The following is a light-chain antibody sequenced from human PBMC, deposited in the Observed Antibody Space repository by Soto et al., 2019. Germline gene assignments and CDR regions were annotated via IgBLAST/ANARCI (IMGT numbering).Light chain of an antibody. CDR1: SSDVGSYNL. V-gene: IGLV2-23*02. CDR2: EVS. J-gene: IGLJ3*02. Sequence: QSVLTQPASVSRSPGQSITISCTGTSSDVGSYNLVSWYQQHPGKAPKLMIYEVSKRPSGVSNRFSGSKSGNTASLTISGLQAEDEADYYCCSYAGSSTFWVFGGGTKVTV. CDR3: CSYAGSSTFWV.